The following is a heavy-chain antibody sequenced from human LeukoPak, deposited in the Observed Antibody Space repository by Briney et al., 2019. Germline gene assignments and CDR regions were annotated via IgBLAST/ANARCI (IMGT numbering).Heavy chain of an antibody. V-gene: IGHV3-21*01. J-gene: IGHJ3*02. Sequence: GGSLRLSCAASGFTFSSYSMNWVRQAPGKGLEWVSSISSSTSYIYYADSVKGRFTISRDNAKNSLYLQMNSLRAEDTAVYYCARDQKWGSSSNDAFDIWGQGTMVTVSS. CDR1: GFTFSSYS. CDR3: ARDQKWGSSSNDAFDI. CDR2: ISSSTSYI. D-gene: IGHD6-6*01.